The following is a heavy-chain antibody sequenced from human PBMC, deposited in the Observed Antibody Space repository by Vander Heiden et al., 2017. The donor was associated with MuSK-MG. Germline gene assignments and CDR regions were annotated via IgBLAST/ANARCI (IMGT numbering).Heavy chain of an antibody. CDR3: AKLPLQDDDDGNAYYDDAFD. D-gene: IGHD3-22*01. V-gene: IGHV3-23*01. Sequence: EVQLLESGGGLAQPGGSLRLSCAASGFTFRTFVMSLVRQVPGKGLEWVSAISAGGDRTYYADSVKGRCTISRDNSKNTLSVQMNSLTAEDEATYSCAKLPLQDDDDGNAYYDDAFD. CDR1: GFTFRTFV. J-gene: IGHJ3*02. CDR2: ISAGGDRT.